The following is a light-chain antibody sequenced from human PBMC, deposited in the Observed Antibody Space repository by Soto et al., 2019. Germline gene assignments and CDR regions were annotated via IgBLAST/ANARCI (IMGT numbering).Light chain of an antibody. CDR1: QSVSSNS. J-gene: IGKJ3*01. CDR3: QQYDASPLT. CDR2: AAS. Sequence: EIVLTQSPGTLSLSPGERATLSCRASQSVSSNSLAWYQQRLGQTPRLLIYAASTRDTDIPDRFNGSGSGTDFALTISRLEPEDFALYYCQQYDASPLTFGPGTKVDIK. V-gene: IGKV3-20*01.